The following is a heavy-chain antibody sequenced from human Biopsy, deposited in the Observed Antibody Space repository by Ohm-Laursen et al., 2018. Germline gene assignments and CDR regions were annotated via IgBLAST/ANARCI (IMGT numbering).Heavy chain of an antibody. CDR1: GYTFYSYG. V-gene: IGHV1-18*01. D-gene: IGHD2/OR15-2a*01. J-gene: IGHJ4*02. CDR3: ARVFCTSTTCYGLLDN. Sequence: ASVKVSCNASGYTFYSYGITWVRQAPGQGLEWMGWITADNTNSAQKFQGRLTMTTDISTSTAYMDLRSLRSDDTAVYYCARVFCTSTTCYGLLDNWGQGTVVTVSS. CDR2: ITADNT.